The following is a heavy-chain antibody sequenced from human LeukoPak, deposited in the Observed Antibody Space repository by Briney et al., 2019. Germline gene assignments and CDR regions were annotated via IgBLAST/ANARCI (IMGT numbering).Heavy chain of an antibody. CDR3: ARHGYYDTLTCSYYYYGMDV. D-gene: IGHD3-9*01. CDR1: GGSISSYY. V-gene: IGHV4-59*08. CDR2: IYYSGST. Sequence: PSETLSLTCTVSGGSISSYYWSWIRQPPGKGLEWIGYIYYSGSTNYNPSLKSRVTISVDTSKNQFSLKLRSVTAADTAVYYCARHGYYDTLTCSYYYYGMDVWGQGTTVTVSS. J-gene: IGHJ6*02.